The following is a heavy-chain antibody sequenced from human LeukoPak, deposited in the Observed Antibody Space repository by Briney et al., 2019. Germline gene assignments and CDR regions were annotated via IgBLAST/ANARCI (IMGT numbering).Heavy chain of an antibody. CDR1: GGTFSSYA. Sequence: SVKVSCKASGGTFSSYAISWVRQAPGQGLEWMGRIIPILGIANYAQKFQGRVTITADKSTSTAYMELSSLGSEDTAVYYCARDYHYYDSSGYYEGRYFDYWGQGTLVTVSS. D-gene: IGHD3-22*01. CDR2: IIPILGIA. J-gene: IGHJ4*02. V-gene: IGHV1-69*04. CDR3: ARDYHYYDSSGYYEGRYFDY.